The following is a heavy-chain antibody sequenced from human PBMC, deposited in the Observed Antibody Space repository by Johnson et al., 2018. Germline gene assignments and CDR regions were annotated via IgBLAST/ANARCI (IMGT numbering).Heavy chain of an antibody. V-gene: IGHV1-69*01. Sequence: QVQLVQSGAEVKKPGSSVKVSCKASGGTFSSYAINWVRQAPGQGLEWMGGIIPMFGTANYTQKFQGRLTITADESTSTAYMELSSLTSEDTAMYFCARGIMLLTAAFDIWGRGTVVTVSS. CDR3: ARGIMLLTAAFDI. CDR2: IIPMFGTA. J-gene: IGHJ3*02. CDR1: GGTFSSYA. D-gene: IGHD2-21*02.